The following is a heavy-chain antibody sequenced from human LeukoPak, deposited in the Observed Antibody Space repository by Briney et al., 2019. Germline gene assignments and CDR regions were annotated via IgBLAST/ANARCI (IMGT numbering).Heavy chain of an antibody. D-gene: IGHD4-4*01. V-gene: IGHV3-43*01. CDR2: ISWDGGST. CDR1: GFTFDDYT. Sequence: GGSLTLSCAASGFTFDDYTMPWVRHAPGKGLEWVSLISWDGGSTYYADSVKGRFTISRDNSKNSLYLQMNSLRTEDTALYYCAKGYSPRGAFDIWGQGTMVTVSS. J-gene: IGHJ3*02. CDR3: AKGYSPRGAFDI.